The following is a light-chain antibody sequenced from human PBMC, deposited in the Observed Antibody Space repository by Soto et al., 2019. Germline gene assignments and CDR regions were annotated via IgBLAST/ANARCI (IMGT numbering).Light chain of an antibody. J-gene: IGLJ1*01. CDR3: SSYTSTSTYV. CDR1: SSDVGSYNR. V-gene: IGLV2-18*02. Sequence: QSALTQPPSVSGSPGQSVTISCTGTSSDVGSYNRVSWYQQPPGTAPKLMIYEVSNRPSGVPDRLSGSKSGNTASLTISGLQAEDEADYYCSSYTSTSTYVFGTGTEVTVL. CDR2: EVS.